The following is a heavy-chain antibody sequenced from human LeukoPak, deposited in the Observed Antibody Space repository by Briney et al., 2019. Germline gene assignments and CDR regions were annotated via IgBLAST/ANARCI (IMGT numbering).Heavy chain of an antibody. CDR1: GGSFSGYY. D-gene: IGHD2-2*01. CDR3: ARADIVVVPAAPAVYGMDV. J-gene: IGHJ6*02. CDR2: INHGGST. V-gene: IGHV4-34*01. Sequence: SETLSLTCAVYGGSFSGYYWSWIRQPPGKGLEWIREINHGGSTNYSPSLKSRVTISVDTSKNQFSLKLSSVTAADTAVYYCARADIVVVPAAPAVYGMDVWGQGTTVTVSS.